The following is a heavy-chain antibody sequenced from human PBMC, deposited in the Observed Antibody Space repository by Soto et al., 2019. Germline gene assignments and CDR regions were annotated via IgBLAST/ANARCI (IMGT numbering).Heavy chain of an antibody. CDR2: IWYDGSKI. J-gene: IGHJ6*01. CDR3: ARPLEQHQLGFGMDV. CDR1: GFTFSSYG. V-gene: IGHV3-33*01. D-gene: IGHD6-13*01. Sequence: QVHLVQSGGGVVQPGGSLRLSCAASGFTFSSYGMHWVRQAPGKGLEWVAVIWYDGSKIYYADSVKDRFTISRDNSKSTLYLQMNSLRAEDTAVYYCARPLEQHQLGFGMDVWGQGSPVTVSS.